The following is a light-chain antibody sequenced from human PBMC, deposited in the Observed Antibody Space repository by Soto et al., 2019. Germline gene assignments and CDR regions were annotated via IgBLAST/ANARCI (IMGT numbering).Light chain of an antibody. CDR2: DTS. V-gene: IGKV3-11*01. CDR1: QTIRGL. J-gene: IGKJ5*01. CDR3: QQRNNWPNT. Sequence: EIVLTQSPATLSLSPGERATLSCRTSQTIRGLLNWYQQKPGQAPRLLIYDTSNRATDIPARFSGSGSGTDFILTSSILDPEDFGVYFCQQRNNWPNTFGQGTRLDIK.